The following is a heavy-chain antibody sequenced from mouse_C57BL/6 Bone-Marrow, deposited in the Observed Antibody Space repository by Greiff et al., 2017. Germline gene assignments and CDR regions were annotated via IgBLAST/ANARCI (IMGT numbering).Heavy chain of an antibody. CDR1: GYTFTSYG. CDR2: IYPRSGNT. V-gene: IGHV1-81*01. Sequence: VMLQQSGAELARPGASVKLSCKASGYTFTSYGISWVKQRTGQGLEWIGEIYPRSGNTYYNEKFKGKATLTADKSSSTAYMELRSLTSEDSAVYFCARWGFAYWGQGTLVTVSA. J-gene: IGHJ3*01. CDR3: ARWGFAY.